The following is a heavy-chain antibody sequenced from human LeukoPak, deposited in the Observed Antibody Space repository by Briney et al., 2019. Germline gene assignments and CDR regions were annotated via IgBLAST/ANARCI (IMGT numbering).Heavy chain of an antibody. V-gene: IGHV1-18*01. D-gene: IGHD7-27*01. CDR3: ARDYSVGSNWGIPNDY. Sequence: ASVKVSCKASGYTFTSYGISWVRQAPGQGLEWMGWISAYNGNTNYAQKLQGRVTMTTDTSTSTAYMELRSLRSDDTAVYYCARDYSVGSNWGIPNDYWGQGTLVTVSS. CDR2: ISAYNGNT. CDR1: GYTFTSYG. J-gene: IGHJ4*02.